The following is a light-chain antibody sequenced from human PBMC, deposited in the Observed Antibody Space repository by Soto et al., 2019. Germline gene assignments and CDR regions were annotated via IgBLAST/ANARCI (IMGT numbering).Light chain of an antibody. V-gene: IGKV1-33*01. CDR2: DAS. Sequence: DIQMTQSPSSLSASVGDRVTITCQASQDISNYLNWYQQKPGKAPKLLIYDASTLETGVPSRFSGTGSGTDFTFTISSLHPEDIATYYCQQYDSLPSFGQGTNLEIK. CDR1: QDISNY. CDR3: QQYDSLPS. J-gene: IGKJ2*01.